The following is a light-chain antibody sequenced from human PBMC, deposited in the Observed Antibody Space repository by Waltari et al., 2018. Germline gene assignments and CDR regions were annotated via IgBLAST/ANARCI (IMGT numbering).Light chain of an antibody. CDR3: QQSYSTFT. J-gene: IGKJ3*01. CDR1: QSISSY. V-gene: IGKV1-39*01. Sequence: DIQMTQSPSSLSASVGDRVTISCRASQSISSYLNWYQQKPGKAPKPLIYAASSLQSGVPSRFSGRGSGTYFTLTISSLQPEDFATYYCQQSYSTFTFGPGTKVDIK. CDR2: AAS.